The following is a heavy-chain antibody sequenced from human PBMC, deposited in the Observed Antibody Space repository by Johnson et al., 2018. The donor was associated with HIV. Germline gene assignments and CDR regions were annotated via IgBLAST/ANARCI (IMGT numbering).Heavy chain of an antibody. CDR3: ARDRAFDL. J-gene: IGHJ3*01. CDR2: IYSGGST. CDR1: GFTVGTKY. V-gene: IGHV3-66*02. Sequence: VLLVESGGGLVQPGGSLRLSCVASGFTVGTKYMSWIRQAPGKGLEWVSVIYSGGSTYYADSVKGRFTISRDNSKNTLYLQMNSLKVEDTAMYYCARDRAFDLWGPGTMVTVSS.